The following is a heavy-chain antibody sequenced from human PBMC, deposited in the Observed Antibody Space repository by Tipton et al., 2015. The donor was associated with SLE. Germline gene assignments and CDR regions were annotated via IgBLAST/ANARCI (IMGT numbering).Heavy chain of an antibody. V-gene: IGHV1-18*01. CDR3: ARSGQFRGGFVGDY. CDR1: SYSFSNYG. Sequence: QVQLVQSGAEVKKPGASVKVSCKASSYSFSNYGITWVRQAPGQGLEWMGWISGDNGNTKYAQNLQGRVTMTTDTSTSTAYMELRSLRSDDTAMYYCARSGQFRGGFVGDYWGQGTLVTVSS. D-gene: IGHD3-16*01. J-gene: IGHJ4*02. CDR2: ISGDNGNT.